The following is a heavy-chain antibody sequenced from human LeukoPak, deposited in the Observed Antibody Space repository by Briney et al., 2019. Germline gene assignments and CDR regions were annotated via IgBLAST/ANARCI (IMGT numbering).Heavy chain of an antibody. CDR1: GGTFSSYA. D-gene: IGHD5-24*01. V-gene: IGHV1-69*06. CDR3: AKSGYNRFDY. J-gene: IGHJ4*02. CDR2: IIPIFGTA. Sequence: ASVKVSCKASGGTFSSYAISWVRQAPGQGLEWMGGIIPIFGTANYAQKFQGRVTITADKSTSTAYMELSSLRSEDTAAYYCAKSGYNRFDYWGQGTLVTVSS.